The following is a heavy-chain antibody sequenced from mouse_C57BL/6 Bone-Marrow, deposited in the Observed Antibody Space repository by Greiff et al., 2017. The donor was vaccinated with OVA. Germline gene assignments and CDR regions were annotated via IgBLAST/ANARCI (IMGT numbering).Heavy chain of an antibody. D-gene: IGHD2-4*01. Sequence: VQLQQSGAELARPGASVKLSCKASGYTFTSYGISWVKQRTGQGLEWIGEIYPRSGNTYYNEKFKGKATLTADKSSSTAYMELRSLTSEDSAVYFCATPMITTVYYYAMDYWGQGTSVTVSS. J-gene: IGHJ4*01. CDR2: IYPRSGNT. V-gene: IGHV1-81*01. CDR3: ATPMITTVYYYAMDY. CDR1: GYTFTSYG.